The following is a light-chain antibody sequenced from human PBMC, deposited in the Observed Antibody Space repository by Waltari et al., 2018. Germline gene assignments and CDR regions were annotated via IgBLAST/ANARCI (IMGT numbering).Light chain of an antibody. CDR1: SGSVSTPHY. CDR3: VLYMGLGISV. J-gene: IGLJ3*02. V-gene: IGLV8-61*01. CDR2: ITN. Sequence: QTVVTQEPSFSVSPGGTVTLPCGFSSGSVSTPHYPIWYQQTPGQAPRTLIYITNTRSSGVPDRFSGSILGNKAALTITGAQADDEADYYCVLYMGLGISVFGGGTKLTVL.